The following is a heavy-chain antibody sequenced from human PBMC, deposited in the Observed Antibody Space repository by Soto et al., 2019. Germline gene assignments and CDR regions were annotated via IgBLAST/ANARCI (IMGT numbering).Heavy chain of an antibody. D-gene: IGHD6-6*01. CDR3: ERQRAVAARPVWFGP. Sequence: QLQLQESGPGLVKPSETLSLTCTVSGGSISSSSYFWDWIRQPPGKGLEWIGSIHYTGSTYYNPSLQCRVTISVDTSKTQFSLKLPSVTAADTAVSYCERQRAVAARPVWFGPWGQGTLVTVSS. V-gene: IGHV4-39*01. J-gene: IGHJ5*02. CDR1: GGSISSSSYF. CDR2: IHYTGST.